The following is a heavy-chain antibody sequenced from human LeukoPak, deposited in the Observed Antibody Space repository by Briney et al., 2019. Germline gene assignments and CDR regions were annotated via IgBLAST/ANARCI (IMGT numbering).Heavy chain of an antibody. D-gene: IGHD1-14*01. CDR2: ISSTDSTI. Sequence: GGSLRLSCAASGFTFSDYYMSWIRRAPGKGLEWDSYISSTDSTIYYADSVKGRFTISRDNAKNSLYLQMNSLRAEDTAVYYCASQIEPYYFDYWGQGTLVTVSS. V-gene: IGHV3-11*01. J-gene: IGHJ4*02. CDR3: ASQIEPYYFDY. CDR1: GFTFSDYY.